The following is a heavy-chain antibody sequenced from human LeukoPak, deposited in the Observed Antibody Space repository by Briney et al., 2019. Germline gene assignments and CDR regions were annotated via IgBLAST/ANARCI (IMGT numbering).Heavy chain of an antibody. J-gene: IGHJ6*02. CDR3: AKVVDFSEAAMDV. D-gene: IGHD5-12*01. CDR1: GFTFSNYG. V-gene: IGHV3-30*18. Sequence: GGSLRLSCAVSGFTFSNYGMHWVRQAPGKGLEWVAVISFDGRNKYYADSVKGRFTISRDNSRNTLYLQMNGLRAEDTAVYYCAKVVDFSEAAMDVWGQGTTVTVSS. CDR2: ISFDGRNK.